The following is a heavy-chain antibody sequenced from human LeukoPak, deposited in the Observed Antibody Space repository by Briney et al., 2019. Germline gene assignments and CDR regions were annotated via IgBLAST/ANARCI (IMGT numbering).Heavy chain of an antibody. CDR3: ARDLYGSQDY. J-gene: IGHJ4*02. CDR1: GFTFNSHG. Sequence: GGSPRLSCTASGFTFNSHGMSWVRQTPGKGLEWVSTISAGGDRTYYADSVKGRFTISRDNSKNTLYLQMSSLRAEDTALHYFARDLYGSQDYWVQGTRVTVS. D-gene: IGHD2-8*02. V-gene: IGHV3-23*01. CDR2: ISAGGDRT.